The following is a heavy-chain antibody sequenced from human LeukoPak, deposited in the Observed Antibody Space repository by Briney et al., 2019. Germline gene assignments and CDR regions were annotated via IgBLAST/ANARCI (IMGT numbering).Heavy chain of an antibody. J-gene: IGHJ4*02. CDR2: INPNSGGT. V-gene: IGHV1-2*02. CDR1: GYTFTGYY. D-gene: IGHD6-6*01. Sequence: SVTLSCKASGYTFTGYYMHWVRQAPGQGLEWMGWINPNSGGTNYAQKFQGRVNMTRDRSISTAYMELSRLRSDYTAVYYCARAQALDYWGQGTLVTVSS. CDR3: ARAQALDY.